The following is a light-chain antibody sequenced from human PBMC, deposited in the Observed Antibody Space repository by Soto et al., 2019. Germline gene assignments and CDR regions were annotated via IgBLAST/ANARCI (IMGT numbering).Light chain of an antibody. V-gene: IGKV1-5*03. CDR2: KAS. J-gene: IGKJ3*01. CDR3: QQYNSYSPT. Sequence: DLQMTQSPSTLSASVGDRVTITCRASQSISSWLAWYQQKPGKAPKLLIYKASSLEIGVPSRFSGSGSGTEFTLTISSLQPDDFATYYCQQYNSYSPTFGPGTKVDIK. CDR1: QSISSW.